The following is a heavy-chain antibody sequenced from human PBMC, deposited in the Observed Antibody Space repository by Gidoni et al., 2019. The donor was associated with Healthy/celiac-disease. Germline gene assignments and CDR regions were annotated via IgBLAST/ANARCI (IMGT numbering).Heavy chain of an antibody. D-gene: IGHD2-15*01. CDR2: INHSGST. CDR3: AFRGYCSGGSCYEVGVRWFDP. CDR1: GGSFSGYY. J-gene: IGHJ5*02. Sequence: QVQLQQWGAGLLKPSETLSLTCAVYGGSFSGYYWSWIRQPPGKGLEWIGEINHSGSTNYNPSLKSRVTISVDTSKNQFSLKLSSVTAADTAVYYCAFRGYCSGGSCYEVGVRWFDPWGQGTLVTVSS. V-gene: IGHV4-34*01.